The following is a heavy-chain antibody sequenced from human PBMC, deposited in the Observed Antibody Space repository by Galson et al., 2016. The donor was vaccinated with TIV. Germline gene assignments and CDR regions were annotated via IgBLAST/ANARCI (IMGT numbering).Heavy chain of an antibody. Sequence: PALVKPTQTLTLTCTFSGFSLSTSGVGVGWIRQPPGKALEWLALIYRDDDKRYSPPLKSRLTITKDTSKNHVVLTMTNMDPVDTATYYCAHFNSQAWESHYIDTGGEDAFVIWGQGTMVTVSS. J-gene: IGHJ3*02. CDR2: IYRDDDK. V-gene: IGHV2-5*02. CDR1: GFSLSTSGVG. D-gene: IGHD2-8*02. CDR3: AHFNSQAWESHYIDTGGEDAFVI.